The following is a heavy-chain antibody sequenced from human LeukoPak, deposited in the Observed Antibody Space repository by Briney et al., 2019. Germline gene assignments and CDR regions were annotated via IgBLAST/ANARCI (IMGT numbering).Heavy chain of an antibody. CDR1: GFTFSSYS. J-gene: IGHJ4*02. V-gene: IGHV3-21*01. D-gene: IGHD1-14*01. Sequence: KTGGSLRLSCAASGFTFSSYSMNWVRQAPGKGLEWVSSISISSYIYYADSVKGRFTISRDNAKNSLYLQMNSLRAEDTAVYYCASFPHRPGTKIDYWGQGTLVTVSS. CDR2: ISISSYI. CDR3: ASFPHRPGTKIDY.